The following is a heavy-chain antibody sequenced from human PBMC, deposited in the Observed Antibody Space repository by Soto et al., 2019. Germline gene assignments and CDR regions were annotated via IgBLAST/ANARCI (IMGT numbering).Heavy chain of an antibody. CDR1: GGSISSYY. J-gene: IGHJ4*02. D-gene: IGHD6-19*01. Sequence: LSLTCPVSGGSISSYYWSWIRQPPGKGLEWIGYIFYTGSTDYNPSLKSRVTISVDTSKNEFSLKLTSVTAADTAVYYCARVDSGWHDYWGQGTLVTVSS. CDR2: IFYTGST. CDR3: ARVDSGWHDY. V-gene: IGHV4-59*01.